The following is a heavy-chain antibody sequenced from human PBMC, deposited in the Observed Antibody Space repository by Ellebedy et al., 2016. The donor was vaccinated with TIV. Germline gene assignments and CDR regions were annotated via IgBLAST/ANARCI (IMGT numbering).Heavy chain of an antibody. D-gene: IGHD6-13*01. V-gene: IGHV3-7*01. CDR1: GFSFSSYW. CDR3: ARTSAAVVPRYYYYYGMDV. CDR2: IKQDGSEK. Sequence: GESLKISCAASGFSFSSYWMSWVRQAPGKGLEWVANIKQDGSEKYYVDSVKGRFTISRDNTKNSLYLQMNSLIAEDTAVYYCARTSAAVVPRYYYYYGMDVWGQGTTVTVSS. J-gene: IGHJ6*02.